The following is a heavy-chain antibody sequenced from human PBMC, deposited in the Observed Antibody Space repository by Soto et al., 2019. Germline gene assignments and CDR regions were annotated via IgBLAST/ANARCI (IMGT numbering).Heavy chain of an antibody. CDR1: GYTFNNYD. CDR2: MNPNSGNT. J-gene: IGHJ4*02. D-gene: IGHD3-22*01. Sequence: ASVKVSCKASGYTFNNYDIHWVRQAPGHGLEWMGWMNPNSGNTGYAQNFRGRVTMTQNTAIGTAYMELSSLRSDDTATYYCARQIYDSDTGPNFQYYFDSWGQGTPVTVSS. V-gene: IGHV1-8*02. CDR3: ARQIYDSDTGPNFQYYFDS.